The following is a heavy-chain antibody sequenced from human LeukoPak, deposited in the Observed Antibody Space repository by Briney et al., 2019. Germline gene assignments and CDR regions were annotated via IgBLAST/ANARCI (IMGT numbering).Heavy chain of an antibody. CDR2: IYPGDSDT. CDR3: ARQRQWLEPNYCMDV. V-gene: IGHV5-51*01. Sequence: GESLKLSCKASGYSFTSYWIAWVRQLPGKGLEWMGIIYPGDSDTRYSPSFQGQVTISPDKSISTAYLQWSSLKASDTAMYYCARQRQWLEPNYCMDVWGQGTTVTVSS. D-gene: IGHD6-19*01. J-gene: IGHJ6*02. CDR1: GYSFTSYW.